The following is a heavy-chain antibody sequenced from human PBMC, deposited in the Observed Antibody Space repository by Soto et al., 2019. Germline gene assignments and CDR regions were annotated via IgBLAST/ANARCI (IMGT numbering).Heavy chain of an antibody. CDR2: ISGSGGST. D-gene: IGHD4-17*01. CDR3: AKKVPSNDYGDYVRFAALGY. CDR1: GFTFSSYA. V-gene: IGHV3-23*01. J-gene: IGHJ4*02. Sequence: GGSLRLSCAASGFTFSSYAMSWVRQAPGKGLEWVSAISGSGGSTYYADSVKGRFTISRDNSKNTLYLQMNSLRAEDTAVYYCAKKVPSNDYGDYVRFAALGYWGQGTLVTVSS.